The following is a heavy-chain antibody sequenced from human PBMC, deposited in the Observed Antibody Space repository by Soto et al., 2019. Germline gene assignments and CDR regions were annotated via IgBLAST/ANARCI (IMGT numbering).Heavy chain of an antibody. CDR2: INHSGST. D-gene: IGHD3-10*01. Sequence: SETLSLTCTVSGGSVSTNSYYWSWIRQPPGKGLEWIGEINHSGSTNYNPSLKSRVTISVDTSKNQFSLKLSSVTAADTAVYYCARGRGGSGSYYYYGMDVWGQGTTVTVSS. CDR1: GGSVSTNSYY. CDR3: ARGRGGSGSYYYYGMDV. J-gene: IGHJ6*02. V-gene: IGHV4-39*07.